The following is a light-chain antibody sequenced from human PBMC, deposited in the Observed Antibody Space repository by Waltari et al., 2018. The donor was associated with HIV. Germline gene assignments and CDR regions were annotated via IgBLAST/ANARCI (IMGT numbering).Light chain of an antibody. CDR2: EVS. CDR3: SSYTRRGTVI. J-gene: IGLJ2*01. V-gene: IGLV2-14*01. Sequence: QSALTQSASVSGSPGQSIVISCTGSTSDIGYYNYVSWYQHQPGQAPKASIYEVSSRPSGISSRFSGSKSGNTAFLAISGLQVDDEADYFCSSYTRRGTVIFGGGTTLTVL. CDR1: TSDIGYYNY.